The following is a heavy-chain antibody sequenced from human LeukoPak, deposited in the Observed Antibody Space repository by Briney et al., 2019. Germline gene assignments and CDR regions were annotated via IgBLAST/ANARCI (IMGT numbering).Heavy chain of an antibody. CDR2: ISGSGGST. J-gene: IGHJ4*02. CDR3: AKAVEYDLGIAVAQGLGY. Sequence: GGSLRLSCTASGFTFTDYIMHWVRQAPGKGLEWVSAISGSGGSTYYADSVKGRFTISRDNSKNTLYLQMNSLRAEDTAVYYCAKAVEYDLGIAVAQGLGYWGQGTLVTVSS. D-gene: IGHD6-19*01. CDR1: GFTFTDYI. V-gene: IGHV3-23*01.